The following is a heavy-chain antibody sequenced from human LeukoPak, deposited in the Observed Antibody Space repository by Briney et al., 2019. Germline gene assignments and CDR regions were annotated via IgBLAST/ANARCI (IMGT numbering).Heavy chain of an antibody. D-gene: IGHD6-13*01. CDR3: ARGSSSWDWFDP. J-gene: IGHJ5*02. CDR1: GGTFSSYT. Sequence: ASVKVSCKASGGTFSSYTISWVRRAPGQGLEWMGRIIPILGIANYAQKFQGRVTITADKSTSTAYMELSSLRSEDTAVYYCARGSSSWDWFDPWGQGTLVTVSS. CDR2: IIPILGIA. V-gene: IGHV1-69*02.